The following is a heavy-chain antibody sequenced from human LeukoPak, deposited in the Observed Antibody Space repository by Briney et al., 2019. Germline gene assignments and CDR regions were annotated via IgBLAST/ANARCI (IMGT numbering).Heavy chain of an antibody. CDR3: ARGQYCSGGSCYSSYIDYVWGSYNQVAPFDAFDI. CDR2: TSGSGGST. V-gene: IGHV3-23*01. D-gene: IGHD2-15*01. J-gene: IGHJ3*02. CDR1: GFIFSNYA. Sequence: GGSLRLSCTGSGFIFSNYAMKWVRQAPGKGLEWVSATSGSGGSTYYADSVKGRFTISRDNSKNTLYLQMNSLRAEDTAVYYCARGQYCSGGSCYSSYIDYVWGSYNQVAPFDAFDIWGQGTMVTVSS.